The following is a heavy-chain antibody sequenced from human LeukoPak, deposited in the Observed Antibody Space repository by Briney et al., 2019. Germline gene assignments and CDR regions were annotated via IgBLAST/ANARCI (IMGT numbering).Heavy chain of an antibody. CDR3: ARGGIAAAGLDY. CDR1: GGSISSTDW. CDR2: IYHSGTT. J-gene: IGHJ4*02. D-gene: IGHD6-13*01. V-gene: IGHV4-4*02. Sequence: SGTLSLTCAVSGGSISSTDWWSWVRQPPGKGLEWIGKIYHSGTTNYNPSLKSRVSISVDKSKNQFSLRLSSVTAADTAMYYCARGGIAAAGLDYWGQGTLVTVSS.